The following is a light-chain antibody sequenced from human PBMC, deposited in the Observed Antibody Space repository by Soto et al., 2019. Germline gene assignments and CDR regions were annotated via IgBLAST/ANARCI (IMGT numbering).Light chain of an antibody. J-gene: IGLJ3*02. V-gene: IGLV2-14*01. Sequence: QSALTQPASVSESPGQSITISCTGTSSDVGGYNYVSWYQQHPGKAPTLLIYGVSYRPSGVSARFSGSKFQNTASLTISGLQPEDEADYYCSSFRSGSVVLFGGGTQLTVL. CDR3: SSFRSGSVVL. CDR1: SSDVGGYNY. CDR2: GVS.